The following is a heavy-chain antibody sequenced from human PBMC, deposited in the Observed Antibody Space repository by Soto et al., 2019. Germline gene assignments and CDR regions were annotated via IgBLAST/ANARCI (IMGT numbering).Heavy chain of an antibody. CDR1: GGSISSRGYY. CDR3: ATSNWFDP. Sequence: SETLSLTCTVSGGSISSRGYYWGWIRQPPGKGLEWIGTIYYSGSTYYNPSLKSRVTISVDTSKNQFSLKLGSVTAADTAASYCATSNWFDPWGQGTLVTAS. CDR2: IYYSGST. J-gene: IGHJ5*02. V-gene: IGHV4-39*01.